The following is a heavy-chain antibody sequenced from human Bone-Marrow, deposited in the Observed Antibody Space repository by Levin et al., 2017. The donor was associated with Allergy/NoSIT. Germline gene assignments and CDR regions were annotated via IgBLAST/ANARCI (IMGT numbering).Heavy chain of an antibody. CDR1: GVTFSSYA. D-gene: IGHD2-15*01. V-gene: IGHV3-23*01. CDR2: IRGGGHST. CDR3: AAYDCSGVSCYRGAFDI. Sequence: ETLSLTCAASGVTFSSYAMSWVRQAPGKGLEWVSAIRGGGHSTYYADSVRGRFTISRDDSKNTLYLQMDSLRVEDTAVYYCAAYDCSGVSCYRGAFDIWGRGIVVTVS. J-gene: IGHJ3*02.